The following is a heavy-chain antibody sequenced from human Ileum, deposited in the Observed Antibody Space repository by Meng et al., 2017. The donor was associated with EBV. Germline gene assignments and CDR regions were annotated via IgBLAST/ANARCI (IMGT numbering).Heavy chain of an antibody. V-gene: IGHV4-39*01. D-gene: IGHD6-13*01. Sequence: QPHCREAGPGLVKPSGTLSLTCTVSGGPINSSSYYWGWIRQPPGKGLEWIGSIYYSGRTYYNPSLKSRVTISVDTSKNQFSLKLSSVTAADTAVYYCARPIAAAGWFDPWGQGTLVTVSS. J-gene: IGHJ5*02. CDR1: GGPINSSSYY. CDR3: ARPIAAAGWFDP. CDR2: IYYSGRT.